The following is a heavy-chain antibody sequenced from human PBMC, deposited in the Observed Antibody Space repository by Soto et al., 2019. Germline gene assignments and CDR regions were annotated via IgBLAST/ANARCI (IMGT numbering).Heavy chain of an antibody. CDR3: ARDVGDIVVVVAASWFDP. Sequence: ASVKVSCKASGYTFTSYGISWVRQAPGQGLEWMGWISANNGNTNYAQKLQGRVTMTTDTSTSTAYMELRSLRSDDTAVYYGARDVGDIVVVVAASWFDPWGQGTLVTVSS. D-gene: IGHD2-15*01. J-gene: IGHJ5*02. V-gene: IGHV1-18*01. CDR1: GYTFTSYG. CDR2: ISANNGNT.